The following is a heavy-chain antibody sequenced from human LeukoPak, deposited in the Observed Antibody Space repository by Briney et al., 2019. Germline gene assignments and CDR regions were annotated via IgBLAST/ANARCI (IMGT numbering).Heavy chain of an antibody. Sequence: GGSLRLSCAASRFTFSYYWMSWVRQAPGKGLELVANIKQDRSEKYYVDSVKGRFTISRDNAKNSLYLQMNSLRAEDTAVYYCARLREIPVFGVVTKSTSYFDYWGQGTLVTVSS. V-gene: IGHV3-7*01. CDR2: IKQDRSEK. CDR3: ARLREIPVFGVVTKSTSYFDY. D-gene: IGHD3-3*01. CDR1: RFTFSYYW. J-gene: IGHJ4*02.